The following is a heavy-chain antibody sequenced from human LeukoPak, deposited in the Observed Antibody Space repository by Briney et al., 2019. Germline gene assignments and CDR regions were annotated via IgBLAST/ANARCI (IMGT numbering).Heavy chain of an antibody. CDR2: ISSSSSYI. Sequence: PGGSLRLSCAASGFSLSTYSMNWVRQAPGKGLEWVSSISSSSSYIYYADSVKGRFTISRDNAKNSLYLQMNSLRAEDTAVYYCARDRWELSSIDYWGQGTLVTVSS. V-gene: IGHV3-21*01. D-gene: IGHD1-26*01. J-gene: IGHJ4*02. CDR1: GFSLSTYS. CDR3: ARDRWELSSIDY.